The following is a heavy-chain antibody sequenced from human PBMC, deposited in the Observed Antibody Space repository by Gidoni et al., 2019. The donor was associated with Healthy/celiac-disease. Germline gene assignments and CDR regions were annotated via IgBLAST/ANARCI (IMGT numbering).Heavy chain of an antibody. J-gene: IGHJ4*02. CDR1: VFTLSSYG. Sequence: QVQLVESGGGVVQPGRALRLSCARAVFTLSSYGRHWVRQAPGKGLEWVAVIWYDGSNKYYADSVKGRFTISRDNSKNTLYLQMNSLRAEDTAVYYCARAPVAAAGHFDYWGQGTLVTVSS. V-gene: IGHV3-33*01. D-gene: IGHD6-13*01. CDR3: ARAPVAAAGHFDY. CDR2: IWYDGSNK.